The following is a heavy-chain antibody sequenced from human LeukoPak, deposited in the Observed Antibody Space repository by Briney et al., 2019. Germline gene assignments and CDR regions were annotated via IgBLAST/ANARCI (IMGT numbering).Heavy chain of an antibody. D-gene: IGHD4-17*01. CDR3: ARDLDYGALDP. V-gene: IGHV3-7*01. CDR2: INRDGSQT. J-gene: IGHJ5*02. CDR1: GFTFSYYW. Sequence: SGGSLRLSFAASGFTFSYYWMNWVRQAPGKGLEWVALINRDGSQTHYVDSVKGRFTISRDNAENSLYLQMNSLRADDTAVYYCARDLDYGALDPWGQGTLVTVSS.